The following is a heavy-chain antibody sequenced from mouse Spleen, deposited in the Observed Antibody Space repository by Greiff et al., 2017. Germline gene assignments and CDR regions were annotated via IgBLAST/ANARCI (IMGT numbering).Heavy chain of an antibody. D-gene: IGHD2-1*01. CDR2: IYPRDGST. Sequence: VKLQESGPELVKPGASVKLSCKASGYTFTSYDINWVKQRPGQGLEWIGWIYPRDGSTKYNEKFKGKATLTVDTSSSTAYMELHSLTSEDSAVYFCARSYGNYSYYFDYWGQGTTLTVSS. CDR3: ARSYGNYSYYFDY. V-gene: IGHV1-85*01. J-gene: IGHJ2*01. CDR1: GYTFTSYD.